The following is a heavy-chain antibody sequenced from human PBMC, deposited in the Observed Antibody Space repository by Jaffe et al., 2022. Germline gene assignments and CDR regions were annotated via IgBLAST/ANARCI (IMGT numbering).Heavy chain of an antibody. CDR3: VRDRDSWDPRAPFDI. V-gene: IGHV3-66*02. CDR1: GFTVSKNY. Sequence: EVQLVESGGGLVQPGGSLRLSCAASGFTVSKNYMSWVRQAPGKGLEWVSVIYNGGSTYYADSVKGRFTISRDNSMSTVYLQMNSLRVEDTAVYFCVRDRDSWDPRAPFDIWGQGTMVTVSS. D-gene: IGHD6-13*01. J-gene: IGHJ3*02. CDR2: IYNGGST.